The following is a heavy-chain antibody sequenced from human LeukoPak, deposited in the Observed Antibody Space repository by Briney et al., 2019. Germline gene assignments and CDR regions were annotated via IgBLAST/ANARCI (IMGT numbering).Heavy chain of an antibody. J-gene: IGHJ4*02. CDR3: ARDPVSYCIDDVCYKVIPATGFDY. V-gene: IGHV3-21*06. CDR2: IDTTGHYI. D-gene: IGHD2-8*01. Sequence: PGGSLRLSCAASGFAFSSYSMNWVRQAPGKGLERISSIDTTGHYIFYADSVKGRFTISRDSAKSSLYLQMNSLRADDTAVYYCARDPVSYCIDDVCYKVIPATGFDYWGQGTLVTVSS. CDR1: GFAFSSYS.